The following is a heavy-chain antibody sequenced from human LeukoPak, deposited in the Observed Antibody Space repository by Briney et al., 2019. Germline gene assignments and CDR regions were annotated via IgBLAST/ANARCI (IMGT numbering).Heavy chain of an antibody. D-gene: IGHD2-21*01. Sequence: GGSLRLSCAASGFTFSSYGMHWVRQAPGKGLEWVAFIRYDGSNKYYADSVKGRFTISRDNSKNTLYLQMNSLRAEDTAVYYCARDTDCGGDCYAVHDGFDIWGQGTMVTVSS. J-gene: IGHJ3*02. CDR1: GFTFSSYG. V-gene: IGHV3-30*02. CDR3: ARDTDCGGDCYAVHDGFDI. CDR2: IRYDGSNK.